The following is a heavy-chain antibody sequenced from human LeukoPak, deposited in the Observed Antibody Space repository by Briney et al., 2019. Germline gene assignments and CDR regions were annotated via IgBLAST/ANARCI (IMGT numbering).Heavy chain of an antibody. J-gene: IGHJ6*02. CDR2: IYYSGST. Sequence: SQTLSLTCNVSGGSISSGGYYWSWIRQHPGKGLEWIGYIYYSGSTYYNSSLKSRVTISVDTSKNQFSLKLSSVTAADTAVYYCARGGTCGGDCYSTVPYYYYGMDVWGQGTTVTVSS. V-gene: IGHV4-31*03. CDR1: GGSISSGGYY. D-gene: IGHD2-21*02. CDR3: ARGGTCGGDCYSTVPYYYYGMDV.